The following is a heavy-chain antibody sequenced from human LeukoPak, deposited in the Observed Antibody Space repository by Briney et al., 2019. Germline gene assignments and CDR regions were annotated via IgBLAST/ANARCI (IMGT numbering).Heavy chain of an antibody. CDR2: ISSSSSYI. CDR1: GFTFSSYS. V-gene: IGHV3-21*01. CDR3: ARDMVRGVNYWYFDL. Sequence: PGGSLGLSCAASGFTFSSYSMNWVRQAPGKGLEWVSSISSSSSYIYYADSVKGRFTISRDNAKNSLYLQMNSLRAEDTAVYYCARDMVRGVNYWYFDLWGRGTLVTVSS. J-gene: IGHJ2*01. D-gene: IGHD3-10*01.